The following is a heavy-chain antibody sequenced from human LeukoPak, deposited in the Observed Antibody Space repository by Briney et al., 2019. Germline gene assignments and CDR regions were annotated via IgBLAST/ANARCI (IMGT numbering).Heavy chain of an antibody. Sequence: EGSLRLSCAASGFTFSSYAMSWVRQAPGKGLEWVSAISGSGGSTYYADSVKGRFTISRDNSKNTLYLQMNSLRAEDTAVYYCARGAFSSWVVYFDYWGQGTLVTVSS. CDR3: ARGAFSSWVVYFDY. CDR1: GFTFSSYA. V-gene: IGHV3-23*01. D-gene: IGHD6-13*01. J-gene: IGHJ4*02. CDR2: ISGSGGST.